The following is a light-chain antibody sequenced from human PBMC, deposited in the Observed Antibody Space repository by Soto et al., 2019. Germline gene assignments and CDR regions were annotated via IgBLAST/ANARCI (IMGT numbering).Light chain of an antibody. CDR2: AAS. CDR1: QGISSY. J-gene: IGKJ1*01. Sequence: AIRMTQSPSSLSASTGDRVTITCRASQGISSYLAWYQQKPGKAPKLLIYAASTLQSGVPSRFSGSGSGTDFTLTISCLHSEDFATYYCQQYYSYLWTCGQGTKVEIK. CDR3: QQYYSYLWT. V-gene: IGKV1-8*01.